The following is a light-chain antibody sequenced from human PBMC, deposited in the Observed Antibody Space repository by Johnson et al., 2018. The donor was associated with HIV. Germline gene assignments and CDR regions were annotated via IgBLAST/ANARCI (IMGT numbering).Light chain of an antibody. CDR1: SSNFGNNY. CDR2: ENN. CDR3: RTWDSSLSAYV. Sequence: QSVLTQPPSVSAAPGQKVPISCSGSSSNFGNNYVSWYQQLPGTAPKLLIYENNKRPSGIPDRFSGSTSGPSATLAITGLPPGDEADYYCRTWDSSLSAYVFGTGTKVTVL. J-gene: IGLJ1*01. V-gene: IGLV1-51*02.